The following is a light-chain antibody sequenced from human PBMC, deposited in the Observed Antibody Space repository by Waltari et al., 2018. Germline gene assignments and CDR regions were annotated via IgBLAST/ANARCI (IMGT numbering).Light chain of an antibody. CDR2: WAS. V-gene: IGKV4-1*01. Sequence: DIVMTQSPDSLAVSLGERATINCQSSQSVLSSSDNKNYLAWLQQKPGQPPKLLIYWASTRESGVPDRFSGSGSGTDFTLTISSPQVEDVALYYCHQYYSAPITFGQGTRLEIK. CDR1: QSVLSSSDNKNY. J-gene: IGKJ5*01. CDR3: HQYYSAPIT.